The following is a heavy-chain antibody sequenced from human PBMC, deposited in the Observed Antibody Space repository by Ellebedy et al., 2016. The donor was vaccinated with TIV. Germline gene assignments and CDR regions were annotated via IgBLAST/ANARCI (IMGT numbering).Heavy chain of an antibody. D-gene: IGHD3-3*01. Sequence: SETLSLXXTVSGGSISSSSYYWGWIRQPPGKGLEWIGSIYYSGSTNYNPSLKSRVTISVDTSKNQFSLKLSSVTAADTAVYYCARGRRGFGVVTRFDWFDPWGQGTLVTVSS. CDR1: GGSISSSSYY. CDR2: IYYSGST. CDR3: ARGRRGFGVVTRFDWFDP. J-gene: IGHJ5*02. V-gene: IGHV4-39*07.